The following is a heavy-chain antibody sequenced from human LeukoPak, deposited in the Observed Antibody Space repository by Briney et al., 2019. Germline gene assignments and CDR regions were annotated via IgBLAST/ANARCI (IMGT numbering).Heavy chain of an antibody. CDR1: GFTFSSYA. CDR3: ARFYDTSGYSPY. V-gene: IGHV3-23*01. D-gene: IGHD3-22*01. Sequence: GGSLRLSCAASGFTFSSYAMSWVRQAPGKGLEWVSATSGSGGSTYYADSVKGRFTISRDNAKNSLYLQMNSLRAEDTAVYYCARFYDTSGYSPYWGQGTLVTVSS. J-gene: IGHJ4*02. CDR2: TSGSGGST.